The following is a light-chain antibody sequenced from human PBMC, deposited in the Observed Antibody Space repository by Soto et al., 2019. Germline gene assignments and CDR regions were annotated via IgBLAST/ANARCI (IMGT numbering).Light chain of an antibody. J-gene: IGLJ3*02. CDR3: SSYGGSNTLV. CDR2: DVR. V-gene: IGLV2-14*03. Sequence: QSVLTQPASVSGSPGQSITISCTGTGSDIGDYNSVSWYQQHPGKAPKLLIFDVRNRPSVVASRFSGSKSGNTASLTISGLQAEDEADYYCSSYGGSNTLVFGGGTKLTVL. CDR1: GSDIGDYNS.